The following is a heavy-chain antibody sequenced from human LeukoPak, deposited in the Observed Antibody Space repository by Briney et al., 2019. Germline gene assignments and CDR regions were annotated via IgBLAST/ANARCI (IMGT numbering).Heavy chain of an antibody. V-gene: IGHV4-31*03. CDR3: ARSNVEMATITV. J-gene: IGHJ4*02. CDR1: GGSISSGGYY. Sequence: SETLSLTCTVSGGSISSGGYYWSWIRQHPGKGLEWIGYIYYSGSTYYNPSLKSRVTISVDTSKNQFSLKLSSVTAADTAVYYCARSNVEMATITVWGQGTLVTVSS. D-gene: IGHD5-24*01. CDR2: IYYSGST.